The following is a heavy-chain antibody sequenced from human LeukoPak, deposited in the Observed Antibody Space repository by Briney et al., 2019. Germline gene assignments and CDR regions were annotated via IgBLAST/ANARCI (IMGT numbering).Heavy chain of an antibody. CDR1: GYSISSGYY. CDR2: IYHSGAT. D-gene: IGHD3-16*01. J-gene: IGHJ4*02. V-gene: IGHV4-38-2*01. CDR3: ARRLPNGNRRDYFGY. Sequence: SETLSLTCVVSGYSISSGYYWGWVRQPPGKGLELFESIYHSGATYYNSSLRSRVTISVDTSKNQISLNLTSVTAADTAVYYCARRLPNGNRRDYFGYWGQGTLVTVSS.